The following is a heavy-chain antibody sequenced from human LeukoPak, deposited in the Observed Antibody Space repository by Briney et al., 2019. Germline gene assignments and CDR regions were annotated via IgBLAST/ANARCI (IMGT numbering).Heavy chain of an antibody. D-gene: IGHD2-2*01. J-gene: IGHJ6*02. Sequence: GGSLRLSCAASGFTFSSYWMHWVRQAPGKGLVWVSRINSDGSSTSYADSVKGRFTISRDNAKNTLYLQMNSLRAEDTAVYYCARSLPAALLAYYYGMDVWGQGTTVTVSS. CDR2: INSDGSST. CDR1: GFTFSSYW. CDR3: ARSLPAALLAYYYGMDV. V-gene: IGHV3-74*01.